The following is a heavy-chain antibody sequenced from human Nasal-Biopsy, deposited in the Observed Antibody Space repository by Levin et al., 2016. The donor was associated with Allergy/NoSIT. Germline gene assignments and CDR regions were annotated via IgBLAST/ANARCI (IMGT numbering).Heavy chain of an antibody. CDR3: ARGVPKWGGRGFDY. V-gene: IGHV3-30*04. Sequence: GESLKISCADSGFIFSDSSMHWVRQTPGKGPEWVAAISYGGGAPSYADSVKGRFTISKDDSKKMLYLQMSRLTPGDTALYYCARGVPKWGGRGFDYWGQGTLVTVSS. D-gene: IGHD7-27*01. CDR2: ISYGGGAP. J-gene: IGHJ4*02. CDR1: GFIFSDSS.